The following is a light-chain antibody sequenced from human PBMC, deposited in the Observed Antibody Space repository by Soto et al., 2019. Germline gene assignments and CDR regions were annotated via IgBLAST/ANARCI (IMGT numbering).Light chain of an antibody. CDR2: GAS. V-gene: IGKV3-20*01. CDR1: QSVSAGH. J-gene: IGKJ4*01. CDR3: QQYGSSPLT. Sequence: EIGLTQSPGTLSLSPGERATLSCRASQSVSAGHLAWYQQKPGQAPRLLIYGASRGATGIPDRFSGSGSGTDFTLTISRLEPEDFAVYFCQQYGSSPLTFGGGTKVDIK.